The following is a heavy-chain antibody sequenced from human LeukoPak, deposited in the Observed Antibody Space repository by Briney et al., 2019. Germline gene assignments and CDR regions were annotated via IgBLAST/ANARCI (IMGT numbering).Heavy chain of an antibody. V-gene: IGHV3-23*01. CDR2: LSDDGGST. CDR1: GFTFNRYA. CDR3: AGKSPGWNLALDY. J-gene: IGHJ4*02. D-gene: IGHD1-1*01. Sequence: GGSLRLSCVVSGFTFNRYAMSWVRQSPGKGLEWVSGLSDDGGSTYYADSVKGRFAISRDNSKSTLYLQMNSLRAEDTAVYYCAGKSPGWNLALDYWGQGALVTVSS.